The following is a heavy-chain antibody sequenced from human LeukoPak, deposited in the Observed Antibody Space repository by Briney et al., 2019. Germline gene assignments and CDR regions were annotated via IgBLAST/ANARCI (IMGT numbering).Heavy chain of an antibody. CDR2: ISRSGDNT. CDR1: GCTFSTYA. D-gene: IGHD3-22*01. Sequence: PGGSLRLSCAASGCTFSTYAMSWVRQAPGTGLEWVSSISRSGDNTDYADAVKGRFTISRDNSKNTLYLQMSSLRAEDTALYYCAKSPLSLIVDITSFDYWGQGTLVTVSS. J-gene: IGHJ4*02. CDR3: AKSPLSLIVDITSFDY. V-gene: IGHV3-23*01.